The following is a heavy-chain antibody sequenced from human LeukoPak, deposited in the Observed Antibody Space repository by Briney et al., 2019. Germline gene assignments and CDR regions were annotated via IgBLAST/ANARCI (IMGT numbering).Heavy chain of an antibody. J-gene: IGHJ4*02. D-gene: IGHD3-10*01. Sequence: SGGSLRLSCAASGFTFSSYEMNWVRQAPGKGLEWVSYISSSGSTIYYADSVKGRFTISRDNAKNSLYLQMNSLRAEDTAVYYCARVGTVLLWFGELFHFDYWGQGTLVTVSS. CDR1: GFTFSSYE. CDR3: ARVGTVLLWFGELFHFDY. CDR2: ISSSGSTI. V-gene: IGHV3-48*03.